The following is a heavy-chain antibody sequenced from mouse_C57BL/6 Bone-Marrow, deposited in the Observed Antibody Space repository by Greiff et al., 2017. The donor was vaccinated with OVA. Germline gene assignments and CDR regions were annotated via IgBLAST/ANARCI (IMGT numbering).Heavy chain of an antibody. Sequence: QVQLQQPGAELVKPGASVKLSCKASGYTFTSYWMHWVKQRPGQGLEWIGMIHPNSGSTNYNEKFKSKATLTVDKSSSTAYMQLSSLTSEDSAVYYCARSYYGSSTAWFAYWGKGTLVTVSA. CDR3: ARSYYGSSTAWFAY. CDR1: GYTFTSYW. D-gene: IGHD1-1*01. J-gene: IGHJ3*01. V-gene: IGHV1-64*01. CDR2: IHPNSGST.